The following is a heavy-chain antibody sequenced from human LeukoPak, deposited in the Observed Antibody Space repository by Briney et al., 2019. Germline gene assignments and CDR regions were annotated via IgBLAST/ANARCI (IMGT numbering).Heavy chain of an antibody. D-gene: IGHD3-3*01. J-gene: IGHJ5*02. CDR1: GFILSDFD. CDR2: FSTSGSYI. Sequence: GGSLRLSCAASGFILSDFDMNWVRQAPGKVLEWVSYFSTSGSYIHYADSVKGRFTISRDDAKNSLYLQLDSLTVEDTAVYFCARGNYDFAYDPWGQGTLVTVSS. V-gene: IGHV3-21*01. CDR3: ARGNYDFAYDP.